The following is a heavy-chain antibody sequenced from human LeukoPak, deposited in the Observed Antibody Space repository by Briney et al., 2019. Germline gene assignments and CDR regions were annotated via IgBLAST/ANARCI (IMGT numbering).Heavy chain of an antibody. V-gene: IGHV1-46*01. D-gene: IGHD1-26*01. J-gene: IGHJ6*03. Sequence: ASVKVSCKTSGYTFTSYYIHWVRQAPGQGLEWMGIINPSGGSTSYAQKFQGRVTITRNTSISTAYMELSSLRSEDTAVYYCARAGDSGSYYRYYYYYMDVWGKGTTVTVSS. CDR2: INPSGGST. CDR3: ARAGDSGSYYRYYYYYMDV. CDR1: GYTFTSYY.